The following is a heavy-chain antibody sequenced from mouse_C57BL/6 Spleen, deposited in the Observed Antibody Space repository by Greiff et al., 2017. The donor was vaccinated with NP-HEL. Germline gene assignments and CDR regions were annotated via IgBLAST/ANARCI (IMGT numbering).Heavy chain of an antibody. CDR3: ARRAGGSYYFDY. Sequence: QVQLQQPGAELVRPGSSVKLSYKASGYTFTSYWMHWVKQRPIQGLEWIGNIDPSDSETHYNQKFKDKATLTVDKSSSTAYMQLSSLTSEDSAVYYCARRAGGSYYFDYWGQGTTLTVSS. D-gene: IGHD3-3*01. CDR2: IDPSDSET. J-gene: IGHJ2*01. V-gene: IGHV1-52*01. CDR1: GYTFTSYW.